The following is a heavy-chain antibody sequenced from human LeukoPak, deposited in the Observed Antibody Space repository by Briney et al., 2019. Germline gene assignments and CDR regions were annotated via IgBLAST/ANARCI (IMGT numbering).Heavy chain of an antibody. CDR3: ASLQQLTPWLNY. CDR1: GGSISSSSYY. D-gene: IGHD6-13*01. V-gene: IGHV4-39*07. Sequence: SETLSLTCTVSGGSISSSSYYWGWIRQPPGKGLEWIGSIYYSGSTYYNPSFKSRVTISVDTSKNQFSLKLSSVTAADTAVYYCASLQQLTPWLNYWGQGTLVTVSS. CDR2: IYYSGST. J-gene: IGHJ4*02.